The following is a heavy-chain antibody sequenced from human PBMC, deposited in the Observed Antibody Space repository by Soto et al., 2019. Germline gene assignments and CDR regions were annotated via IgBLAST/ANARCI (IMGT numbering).Heavy chain of an antibody. CDR1: GGSISTSNC. Sequence: PSETLSLTCAVSGGSISTSNCWSWVRQPPGKGLEWIGEVYRTGSTNYIPSLESRLTISVDKSKNQFSLKLTSVTAADTAVYYCARARATIAAAAIFDCWGQGTLVTVSS. J-gene: IGHJ4*02. V-gene: IGHV4-4*02. CDR2: VYRTGST. D-gene: IGHD6-13*01. CDR3: ARARATIAAAAIFDC.